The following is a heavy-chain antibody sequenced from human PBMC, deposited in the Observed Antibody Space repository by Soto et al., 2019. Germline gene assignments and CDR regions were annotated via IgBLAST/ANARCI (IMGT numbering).Heavy chain of an antibody. J-gene: IGHJ4*02. V-gene: IGHV3-7*01. CDR3: ARGRGCSTGCHNFDY. D-gene: IGHD2-2*01. Sequence: EVQLVESGGGLVQPGGSLRLSCAASGFTFSSYWMSWVRQAPGKGLEWVANIKQDGSEKYYVDSVKGRFTISRDNAQKSLYLQMNSLRAEDTAVYYCARGRGCSTGCHNFDYWGQGTLVTVAS. CDR1: GFTFSSYW. CDR2: IKQDGSEK.